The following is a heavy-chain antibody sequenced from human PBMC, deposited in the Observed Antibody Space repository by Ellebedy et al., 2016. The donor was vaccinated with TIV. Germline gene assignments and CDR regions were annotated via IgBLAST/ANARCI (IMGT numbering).Heavy chain of an antibody. V-gene: IGHV4-30-4*01. D-gene: IGHD6-19*01. CDR2: IYSSGST. CDR1: GGSISSSDHY. CDR3: ARLRWEVAGTFDY. Sequence: MPSETLSLTCTVYGGSISSSDHYWSWISQHPGKGLEWIGYIYSSGSTYYNPSLKSRVTISVDTSKKQFSLKLSSVTAADTAVYYCARLRWEVAGTFDYWGQGTLVTVSS. J-gene: IGHJ4*02.